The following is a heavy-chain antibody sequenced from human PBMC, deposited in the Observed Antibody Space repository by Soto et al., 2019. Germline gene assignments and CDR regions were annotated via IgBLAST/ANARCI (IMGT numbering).Heavy chain of an antibody. CDR2: ISSRSSTI. J-gene: IGHJ6*02. Sequence: VQLVESGGGLVQPGGSPRLSCAASGFTFTNYNMNWVRQAPGKGLEWVSYISSRSSTIYNADSVKGRFTISRDNAKNSLYLQMNSLRDEDTAVYYCARDCGKGYGMDVWGQGTTVTVSS. V-gene: IGHV3-48*02. CDR3: ARDCGKGYGMDV. CDR1: GFTFTNYN.